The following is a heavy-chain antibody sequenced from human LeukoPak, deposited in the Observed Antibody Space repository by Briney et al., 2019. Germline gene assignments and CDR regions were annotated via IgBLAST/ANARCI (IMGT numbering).Heavy chain of an antibody. Sequence: SVKPSCQVSGYTFTVYYIHWVRHAPGEGLGWMGWTNPNSGRTNYEQKVQGWVNMTRDTANSPAYMELSRLRSDDTAVYYCARNYYGSGSYLSFDYWGQGTLVTVS. D-gene: IGHD3-10*01. CDR1: GYTFTVYY. J-gene: IGHJ4*02. CDR2: TNPNSGRT. CDR3: ARNYYGSGSYLSFDY. V-gene: IGHV1-2*04.